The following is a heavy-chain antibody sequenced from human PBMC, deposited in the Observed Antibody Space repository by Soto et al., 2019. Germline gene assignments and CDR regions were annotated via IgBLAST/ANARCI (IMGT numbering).Heavy chain of an antibody. Sequence: QLQLQASGPGLVKPSETLSLTCTVSGGSISSSSYYWGWIRQPPGKGLEWIGSIYYSGSTYYNPSLKSRVTISVDTSTNQFSLKLSSVTAADTAVYYCARLITMTLTYWGQGTLVTVTS. D-gene: IGHD3-22*01. J-gene: IGHJ4*02. CDR3: ARLITMTLTY. CDR1: GGSISSSSYY. V-gene: IGHV4-39*01. CDR2: IYYSGST.